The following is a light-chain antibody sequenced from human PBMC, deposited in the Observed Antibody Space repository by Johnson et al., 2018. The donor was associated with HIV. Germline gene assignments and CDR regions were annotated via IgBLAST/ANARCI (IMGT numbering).Light chain of an antibody. Sequence: LTQPPSVSAAPGQKVTISCSGSSSNIGNNYLSWYQHLPGTAPRLLIYDNNKRPSGIPDRFSGSKSGTSATLGITGLQTGDEADYYCGTWDSSLSAEVFGTGTKVTVL. J-gene: IGLJ1*01. V-gene: IGLV1-51*01. CDR1: SSNIGNNY. CDR3: GTWDSSLSAEV. CDR2: DNN.